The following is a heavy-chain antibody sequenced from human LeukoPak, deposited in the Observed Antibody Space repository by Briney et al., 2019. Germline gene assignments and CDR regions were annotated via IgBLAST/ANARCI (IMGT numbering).Heavy chain of an antibody. CDR2: ITSSSSYT. CDR1: GFTFSSYS. V-gene: IGHV3-21*01. CDR3: SGYNWFDP. J-gene: IGHJ5*02. Sequence: GGSLRLSCAASGFTFSSYSVNWVRQAPGKGLEWVSAITSSSSYTYYADSVKGRFTISRDNAKNSLYLQMNSLRAEDTAVYYCSGYNWFDPWGQGTLVTVSS.